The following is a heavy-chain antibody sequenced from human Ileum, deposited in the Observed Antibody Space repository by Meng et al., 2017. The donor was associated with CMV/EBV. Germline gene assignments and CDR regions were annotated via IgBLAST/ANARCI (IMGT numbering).Heavy chain of an antibody. CDR3: ARIETGAHFDC. Sequence: QVKLVQSGAEVKKPGASVKVSCKASGYTFTSYAIHWVRQAPGQRLEWMGWINVGNGNTKYAVKGQGRVTMTTDTSANTAYMEVSSLRPEDTAVYFCARIETGAHFDCWGQGTLVTVSS. J-gene: IGHJ4*02. CDR1: GYTFTSYA. CDR2: INVGNGNT. D-gene: IGHD1-14*01. V-gene: IGHV1-3*01.